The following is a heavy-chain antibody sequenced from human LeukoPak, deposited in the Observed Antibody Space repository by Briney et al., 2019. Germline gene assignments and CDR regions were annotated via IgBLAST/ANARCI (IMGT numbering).Heavy chain of an antibody. CDR1: GFTFSSYS. Sequence: GGSLRLSCAASGFTFSSYSMNWVRQAPGKGLEWVSSISSSSSYIYYADSVKGRFTISRDNAKNSLYLQMNSLRAEDTAVYYCARDRPDYADAFDIWGQGTTVAVSS. CDR2: ISSSSSYI. J-gene: IGHJ3*02. CDR3: ARDRPDYADAFDI. D-gene: IGHD4-17*01. V-gene: IGHV3-21*01.